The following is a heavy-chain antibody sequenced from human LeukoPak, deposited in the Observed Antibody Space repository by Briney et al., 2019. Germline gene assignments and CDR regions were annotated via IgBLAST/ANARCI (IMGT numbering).Heavy chain of an antibody. CDR2: IYYSGST. CDR1: GGSISSSSYY. CDR3: ARGWADLSFDY. D-gene: IGHD1-26*01. Sequence: SETLSLTCTVSGGSISSSSYYWGWIRQPPGKGLEWIGSIYYSGSTYYNPSLKSRVTISVDTSKNQFSLKLSSVTAADTAVYYCARGWADLSFDYWGQGTLVTVSS. V-gene: IGHV4-39*07. J-gene: IGHJ4*02.